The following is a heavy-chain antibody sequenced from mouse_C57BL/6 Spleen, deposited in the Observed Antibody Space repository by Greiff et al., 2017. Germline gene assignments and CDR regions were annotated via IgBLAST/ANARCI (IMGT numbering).Heavy chain of an antibody. D-gene: IGHD1-1*01. CDR3: ARSGGDYDGSRGGASAMDY. CDR2: INPSSGYT. Sequence: QVQLQQSGAELAKPGASVKLSCKASGYTFTSYWMHWVKQRPGQGLEWIGYINPSSGYTKYNQKFKDKATLTADKSSSTAYMPLSSLTYEGSAVYYCARSGGDYDGSRGGASAMDYWGQGTSVTVSS. J-gene: IGHJ4*01. CDR1: GYTFTSYW. V-gene: IGHV1-7*01.